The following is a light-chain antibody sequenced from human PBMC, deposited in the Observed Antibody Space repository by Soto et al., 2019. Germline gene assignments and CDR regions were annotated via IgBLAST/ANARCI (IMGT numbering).Light chain of an antibody. CDR1: QGISSY. CDR2: AAS. CDR3: QQYYSYPLT. V-gene: IGKV1-8*01. J-gene: IGKJ5*01. Sequence: AILMTQSPSSFSASPGDRVTITCRASQGISSYLAWYQQKPGKAPKLLIYAASTLQSGVPSRFSGSGSGTDFTLTISCLQSEDFATYYCQQYYSYPLTFGQGTRLEIK.